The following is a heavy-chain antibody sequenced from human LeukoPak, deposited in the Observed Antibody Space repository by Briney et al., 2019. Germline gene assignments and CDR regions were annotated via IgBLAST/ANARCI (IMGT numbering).Heavy chain of an antibody. V-gene: IGHV4-34*01. CDR2: INHSGST. D-gene: IGHD5-24*01. Sequence: SETLSLTCAVYGGSLSGYYWSWIRQPPGKGLEWIGEINHSGSTNYNPSLKSRVTISVDTSKNQFSLKLSSVTAADTAVYYCARERDGYNYRYPLDYWGQGTLVTVSS. CDR3: ARERDGYNYRYPLDY. CDR1: GGSLSGYY. J-gene: IGHJ4*02.